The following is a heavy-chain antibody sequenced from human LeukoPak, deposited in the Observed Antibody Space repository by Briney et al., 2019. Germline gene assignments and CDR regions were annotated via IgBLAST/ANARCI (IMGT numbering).Heavy chain of an antibody. J-gene: IGHJ4*02. D-gene: IGHD3-22*01. CDR3: AKDRYYYDSSGYLDY. V-gene: IGHV3-30*18. CDR2: ISYDGSNK. Sequence: GRSLRLSCAASGFTFSSYGMHWVRQAPGKRLEWVAVISYDGSNKYYADSVKGRFTISRDNSKNTLYLQMNSLRAEDTAVYYCAKDRYYYDSSGYLDYWGQGTLVTVSS. CDR1: GFTFSSYG.